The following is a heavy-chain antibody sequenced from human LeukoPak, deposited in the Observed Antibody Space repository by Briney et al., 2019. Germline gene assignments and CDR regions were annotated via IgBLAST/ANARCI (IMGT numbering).Heavy chain of an antibody. CDR1: GFTFNSYA. CDR2: ISGSGGST. Sequence: GSLRLSCAASGFTFNSYAMNWVRQAPGKGLEWVSAISGSGGSTYYADSVKGRFTTSRDNSENTLYLQMNSLRAEDTAVYYCAKEGSSGWYERDWFDPWGQGTLVTVSS. D-gene: IGHD6-19*01. CDR3: AKEGSSGWYERDWFDP. V-gene: IGHV3-23*01. J-gene: IGHJ5*02.